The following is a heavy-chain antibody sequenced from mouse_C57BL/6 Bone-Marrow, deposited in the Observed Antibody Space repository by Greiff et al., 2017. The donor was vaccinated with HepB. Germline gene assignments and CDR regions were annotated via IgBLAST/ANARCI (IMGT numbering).Heavy chain of an antibody. V-gene: IGHV5-12*01. Sequence: EVKVVESGGGLVQPGGSLKLSCAASGFTFSDYYMYWVRQTPEKRLEWVAYISNGGGSTYYPDTVKGRFTISRDNAKNTLYLQMSRLKSEDTAMYYCARHGNYVYYAMDYWGQGTSVTVSS. CDR3: ARHGNYVYYAMDY. D-gene: IGHD2-1*01. CDR1: GFTFSDYY. J-gene: IGHJ4*01. CDR2: ISNGGGST.